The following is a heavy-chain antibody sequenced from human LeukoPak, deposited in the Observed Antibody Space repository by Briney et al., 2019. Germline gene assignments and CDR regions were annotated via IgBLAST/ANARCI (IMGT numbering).Heavy chain of an antibody. J-gene: IGHJ4*02. CDR2: IKQDGSEK. Sequence: GGSLRLSCAASGFTFSSYWMSWVRQAPGKGLEWVANIKQDGSEKYYVDSVKGRFTISRDNAKNSLYLQMNSLRAEDTAVYYCARDIVATPSGGFDYWGQGTLVTVPS. CDR1: GFTFSSYW. V-gene: IGHV3-7*01. D-gene: IGHD5-12*01. CDR3: ARDIVATPSGGFDY.